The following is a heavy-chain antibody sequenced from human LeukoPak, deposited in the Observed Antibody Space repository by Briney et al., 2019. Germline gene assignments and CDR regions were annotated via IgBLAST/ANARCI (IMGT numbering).Heavy chain of an antibody. CDR2: MNPNSGNT. J-gene: IGHJ5*02. Sequence: ASVKVSCKASGYTFTSYDINWVRQATGQGLGWMGWMNPNSGNTGYAQKFQGRVTITRNTSISTAYMELSSLRSEDTAVYYCARTRSGYYPMDPWGQGTLVTVSS. CDR1: GYTFTSYD. CDR3: ARTRSGYYPMDP. V-gene: IGHV1-8*03. D-gene: IGHD3-22*01.